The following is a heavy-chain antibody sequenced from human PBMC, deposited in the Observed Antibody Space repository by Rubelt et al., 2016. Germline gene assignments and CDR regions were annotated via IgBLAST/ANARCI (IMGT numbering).Heavy chain of an antibody. Sequence: QVQLVQSGAEVKRPGASVKVSCKASGYPFTTYGVTWVRQAPGQGLEWMGWISTFSCNTNYAQKFQDRVTLHTYTTTNTAYMELRSLRSDDTAVYYCARDWWGYDIPSSRNWFDPWGQGTLVTVSS. V-gene: IGHV1-18*01. CDR3: ARDWWGYDIPSSRNWFDP. J-gene: IGHJ5*02. CDR2: ISTFSCNT. CDR1: GYPFTTYG. D-gene: IGHD3-22*01.